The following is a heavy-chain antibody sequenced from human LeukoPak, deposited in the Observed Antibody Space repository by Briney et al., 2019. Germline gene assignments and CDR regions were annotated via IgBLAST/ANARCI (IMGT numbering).Heavy chain of an antibody. D-gene: IGHD3-3*01. J-gene: IGHJ5*02. CDR2: ISSSGSN. CDR1: GGSISSGDYY. Sequence: PSETLSLTCTVSGGSISSGDYYWSWIRQPPGQGLEWIGYISSSGSNYYNPSLKSRVNISIDTSKNQFSLKLTSVTAADTAVYYCARRIKIFGSWFDPWGQGTPVTVSS. CDR3: ARRIKIFGSWFDP. V-gene: IGHV4-30-4*01.